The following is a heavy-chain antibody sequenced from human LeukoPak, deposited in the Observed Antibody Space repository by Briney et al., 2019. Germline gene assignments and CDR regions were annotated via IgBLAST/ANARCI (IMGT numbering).Heavy chain of an antibody. CDR3: AKVLAAAGTWGCYFDY. J-gene: IGHJ4*02. D-gene: IGHD6-13*01. CDR1: GFTFSRYS. V-gene: IGHV3-48*01. Sequence: PGGSLRLSCAASGFTFSRYSMNWVRQAPGKGLEWVSYISSGSTATYYADSVKGRFTISRDNSKNTLYLQMNSLRAEGTAVYYCAKVLAAAGTWGCYFDYWGQGTLVTVSS. CDR2: ISSGSTAT.